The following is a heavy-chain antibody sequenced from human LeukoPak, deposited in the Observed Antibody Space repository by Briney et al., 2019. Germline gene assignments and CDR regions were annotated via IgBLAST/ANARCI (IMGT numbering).Heavy chain of an antibody. CDR1: GGSMRSYY. J-gene: IGHJ4*02. D-gene: IGHD6-19*01. V-gene: IGHV4-4*09. CDR2: IYTSGNT. Sequence: PSETLSLTCSVSGGSMRSYYCSWIRQPPGKELEWIGYIYTSGNTNYNPSPKSRVTISVDTSKSQFSLKLSSVTAADTAVYYCAGGSGPYYFDYWGQGTLVTVSS. CDR3: AGGSGPYYFDY.